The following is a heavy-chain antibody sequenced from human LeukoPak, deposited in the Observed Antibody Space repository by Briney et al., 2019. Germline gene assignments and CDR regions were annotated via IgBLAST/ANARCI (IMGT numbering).Heavy chain of an antibody. CDR1: GFTFSSYA. V-gene: IGHV3-64*01. CDR3: ARGRLEVTALDY. Sequence: GGSLRLSCAASGFTFSSYAMHWVRQAPGKGLEYVATISSNGGATYYANSLKGRFTISRDNSKNTLYLQMGSLRAEDMAVYFCARGRLEVTALDYWGQGTLVTVSS. J-gene: IGHJ4*02. D-gene: IGHD2-21*02. CDR2: ISSNGGAT.